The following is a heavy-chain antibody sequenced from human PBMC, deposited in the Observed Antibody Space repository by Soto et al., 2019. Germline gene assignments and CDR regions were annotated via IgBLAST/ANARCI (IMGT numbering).Heavy chain of an antibody. J-gene: IGHJ6*02. V-gene: IGHV4-59*01. Sequence: PSETLSLTCTVSGGSISSNYWTWIRQPPGKGLEWIGYVYNSGSTNYNPSLKSRVTISEDTSKSQFSLKVNSMTAADTAVYYCAGTQNYDFWLSMDVWGQGTTVTVSS. CDR2: VYNSGST. CDR3: AGTQNYDFWLSMDV. D-gene: IGHD3-3*01. CDR1: GGSISSNY.